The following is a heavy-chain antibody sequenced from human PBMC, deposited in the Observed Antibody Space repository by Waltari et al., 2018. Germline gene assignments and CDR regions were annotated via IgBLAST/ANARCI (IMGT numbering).Heavy chain of an antibody. J-gene: IGHJ4*02. CDR1: GGSIRTGDYY. CDR3: ARRRLGNIGYFFDN. D-gene: IGHD1-26*01. CDR2: IYYSGNN. V-gene: IGHV4-39*01. Sequence: QLLLRESGPGLVKPSETLSLTCSVSGGSIRTGDYYWAWIRQPPGKGLEWLGHIYYSGNNYYIPSLKTRVIISADTANNQFSLRLTSVTAADSAVYYCARRRLGNIGYFFDNWGQGTLVTVSS.